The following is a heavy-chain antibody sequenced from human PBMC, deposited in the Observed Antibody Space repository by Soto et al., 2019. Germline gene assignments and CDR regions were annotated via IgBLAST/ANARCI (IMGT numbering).Heavy chain of an antibody. J-gene: IGHJ4*02. V-gene: IGHV4-59*01. CDR1: GGSINGYD. CDR3: AHYRRTDEDGDKLDF. D-gene: IGHD3-10*01. Sequence: SETLSLTCTISGGSINGYDWSWIRQPPGKGLEWIGYVYYTGTTKYNPSLESRVTISADTSKNQFSLRGTSVTAAYTAVYYCAHYRRTDEDGDKLDFWGQGILVTVSS. CDR2: VYYTGTT.